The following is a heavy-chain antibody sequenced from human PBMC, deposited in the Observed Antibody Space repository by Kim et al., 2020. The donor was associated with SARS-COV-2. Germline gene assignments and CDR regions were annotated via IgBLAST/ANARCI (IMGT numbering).Heavy chain of an antibody. CDR3: ARDFTMVRGVIKGGMDV. J-gene: IGHJ6*02. D-gene: IGHD3-10*01. Sequence: LKSRVTISVDTSKNQFSLKLSSVTAADTAVYYCARDFTMVRGVIKGGMDVWGQGTTVTVSS. V-gene: IGHV4-59*01.